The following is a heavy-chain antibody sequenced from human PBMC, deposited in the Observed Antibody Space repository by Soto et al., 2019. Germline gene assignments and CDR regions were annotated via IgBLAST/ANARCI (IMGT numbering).Heavy chain of an antibody. D-gene: IGHD3-22*01. CDR1: GFTVSSNY. Sequence: VQLVESGGGLIQPGGSLRLSCAASGFTVSSNYMSWVRQAPGKGLAWVSVIYSGGSTYYADSVKGRFTISRDNSKNTLYLQMNSLRAEDPAVYYCARNYDSTAGGAFDIWGQGTMVTVSS. V-gene: IGHV3-53*01. CDR2: IYSGGST. J-gene: IGHJ3*02. CDR3: ARNYDSTAGGAFDI.